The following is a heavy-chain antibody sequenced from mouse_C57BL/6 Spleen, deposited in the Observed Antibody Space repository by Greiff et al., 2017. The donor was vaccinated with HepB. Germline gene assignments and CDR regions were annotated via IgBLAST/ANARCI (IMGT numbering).Heavy chain of an antibody. CDR3: ARSPDDRGAWFAY. D-gene: IGHD2-12*01. V-gene: IGHV1-72*01. J-gene: IGHJ3*01. Sequence: QVQLKQPGAELVKPGASVKLSCKASGYTFTSYWMHWVKQRPGRGLEWIGRIDPNSGGTKYNEKFKSKATLTVDKPSSTAYMQLSSLTSEDSAVYYCARSPDDRGAWFAYWGQGTLVTVSA. CDR2: IDPNSGGT. CDR1: GYTFTSYW.